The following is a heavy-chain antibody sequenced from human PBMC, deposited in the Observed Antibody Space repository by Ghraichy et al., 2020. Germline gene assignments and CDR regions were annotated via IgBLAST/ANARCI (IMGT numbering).Heavy chain of an antibody. CDR2: ISGSGGST. D-gene: IGHD6-13*01. J-gene: IGHJ4*02. CDR3: ARSAGKSIAAAGTNY. Sequence: GESLNISCAASGFTFSSYAMSWVRQAPGKGLEWVSAISGSGGSTYYADSVKGRFTISRDNSKNTLYLQMNSLRAEDTAVYYCARSAGKSIAAAGTNYWGQGTLVTVSS. CDR1: GFTFSSYA. V-gene: IGHV3-23*01.